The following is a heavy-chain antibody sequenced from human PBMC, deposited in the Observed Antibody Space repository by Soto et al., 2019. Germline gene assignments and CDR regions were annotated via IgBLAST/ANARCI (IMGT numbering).Heavy chain of an antibody. D-gene: IGHD2-15*01. V-gene: IGHV4-59*01. CDR3: ARVSPSYCSGSSCYSEGVWIDY. Sequence: SETLSLTCTVSGSSTSSYYWHWIRQPPGKGLEWIDYIYSNGYSPYNPSLKNRVTISMDTSKNQFSLKLTSVTAADTAVYYCARVSPSYCSGSSCYSEGVWIDYWGQGTLVTVSS. CDR2: IYSNGYS. CDR1: GSSTSSYY. J-gene: IGHJ4*02.